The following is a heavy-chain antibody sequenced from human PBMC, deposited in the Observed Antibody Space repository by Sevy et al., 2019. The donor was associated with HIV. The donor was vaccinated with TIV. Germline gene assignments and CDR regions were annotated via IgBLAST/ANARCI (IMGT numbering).Heavy chain of an antibody. V-gene: IGHV3-21*01. CDR1: GFTFSSYE. CDR2: ISSSSSYI. Sequence: GGSLRLSCAASGFTFSSYEMNWVRQAPGKGLEWVSSISSSSSYIYYADSVKGRFTISRDNAKNSLYLQMNSLRAEDTAVYYCARKVVPAALDGSWGQGTLVTVSS. J-gene: IGHJ5*02. CDR3: ARKVVPAALDGS. D-gene: IGHD2-2*01.